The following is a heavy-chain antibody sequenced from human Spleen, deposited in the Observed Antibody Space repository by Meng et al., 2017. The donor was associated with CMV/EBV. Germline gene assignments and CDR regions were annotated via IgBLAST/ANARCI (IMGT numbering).Heavy chain of an antibody. V-gene: IGHV3-33*01. CDR3: ARWNTIAARIAFDI. J-gene: IGHJ3*02. CDR1: GFIISNNG. Sequence: GGSLRLSCAASGFIISNNGMHWVRQAPGKGLEWVASIWYDGTNKYYVESVRGRFTISRDNSKNTLYLQMNSLRAEDAAVYYCARWNTIAARIAFDIWGQGTMVTVSS. D-gene: IGHD6-6*01. CDR2: IWYDGTNK.